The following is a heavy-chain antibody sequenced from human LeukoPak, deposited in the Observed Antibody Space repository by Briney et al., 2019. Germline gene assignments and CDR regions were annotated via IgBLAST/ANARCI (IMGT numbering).Heavy chain of an antibody. V-gene: IGHV4-59*08. CDR3: ARRPGMDV. CDR1: DGSINSYY. Sequence: SETLSLTCSVSDGSINSYYWNWIRRPPGKGLEWIGYICYNGNTNYSPSLKSRVTISVDTSKNQFSLKLSSVTAADTAVYYCARRPGMDVWGQGTTVTVSS. J-gene: IGHJ6*02. CDR2: ICYNGNT.